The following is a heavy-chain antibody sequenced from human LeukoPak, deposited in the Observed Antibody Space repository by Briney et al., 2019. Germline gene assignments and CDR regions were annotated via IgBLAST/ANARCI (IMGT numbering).Heavy chain of an antibody. Sequence: SETLSLTCTVSGDSINTYYWSWIRQPPGKGLEWIGYIYYSGSTNYNPSLKSRVTISVDTSKNQFSLKLSSVTAADTAVYYCARVGTYGSGSYLSWLDYWGQGTLVTVSS. D-gene: IGHD3-10*01. J-gene: IGHJ4*02. CDR3: ARVGTYGSGSYLSWLDY. CDR1: GDSINTYY. V-gene: IGHV4-59*01. CDR2: IYYSGST.